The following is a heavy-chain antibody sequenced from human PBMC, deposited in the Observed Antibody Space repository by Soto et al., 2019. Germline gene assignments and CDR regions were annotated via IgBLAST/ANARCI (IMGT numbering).Heavy chain of an antibody. CDR3: AIDPRGDGYTDDAFDI. J-gene: IGHJ3*02. CDR2: IWYDGSNK. Sequence: QVQLVESGGGVVQPGRSLRLSCAASGFTFSSYGMHWVRQAPGKGLEWVAVIWYDGSNKYYADSVKGRFTISRDNSKNTLYLQMNSLRAEDTAVYYCAIDPRGDGYTDDAFDIWGQGTMVTVSS. D-gene: IGHD5-12*01. CDR1: GFTFSSYG. V-gene: IGHV3-33*01.